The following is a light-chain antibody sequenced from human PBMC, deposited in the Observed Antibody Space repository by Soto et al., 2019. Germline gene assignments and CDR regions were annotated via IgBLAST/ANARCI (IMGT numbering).Light chain of an antibody. J-gene: IGKJ5*01. CDR3: KQYGTSEII. CDR2: DTY. V-gene: IGKV3-20*01. CDR1: QSLTNSF. Sequence: EIVLTQSPGTLSLSPGERATLSCRASQSLTNSFIAWYQQEPGQAPRLLIYDTYSRATGIQDRFSGSGSGTDFTLTIRRLEPEDFAVFFCKQYGTSEIIFGQGTRLEIK.